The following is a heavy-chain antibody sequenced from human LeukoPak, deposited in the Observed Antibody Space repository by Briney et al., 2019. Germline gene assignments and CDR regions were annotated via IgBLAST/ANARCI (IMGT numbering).Heavy chain of an antibody. J-gene: IGHJ3*02. CDR3: AIDPDIAAAGIDAFDI. Sequence: GESLKISCKGSGYSFTSYWIGWVRQLPGKGLEWMGIIYPGDSDTRYSPSFQGQVTISADKSISTAYLQWSSLKASDTAMYYCAIDPDIAAAGIDAFDIWGQGTMVTVSS. D-gene: IGHD6-13*01. CDR1: GYSFTSYW. V-gene: IGHV5-51*01. CDR2: IYPGDSDT.